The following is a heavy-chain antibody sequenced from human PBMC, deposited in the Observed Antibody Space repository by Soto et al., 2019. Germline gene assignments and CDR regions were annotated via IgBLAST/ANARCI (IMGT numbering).Heavy chain of an antibody. J-gene: IGHJ4*02. Sequence: PGGSLRLSCAASGFTFSGSSVHWVRQASGKGLEWVGRIRNKANSYATAYAASVRGRFTISRDDSKNTAFLQMNSLNTEDTAVYYCISHAPEDMIRTWGQGTLVTVCS. D-gene: IGHD2-15*01. CDR1: GFTFSGSS. CDR2: IRNKANSYAT. V-gene: IGHV3-73*01. CDR3: ISHAPEDMIRT.